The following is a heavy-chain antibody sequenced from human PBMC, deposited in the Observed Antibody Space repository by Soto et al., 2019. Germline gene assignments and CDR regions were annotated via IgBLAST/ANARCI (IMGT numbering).Heavy chain of an antibody. CDR1: GGSFSGYY. CDR2: INHSGST. CDR3: ARGLWGIAAALAFDI. V-gene: IGHV4-34*01. Sequence: SETLSLTCAVYGGSFSGYYWSWIRQPPGKGLEWIGEINHSGSTNYNPSLKSRVTISVDTSKNQFSLKLSSVTAADTAVYYCARGLWGIAAALAFDIWGQGTMVTVS. D-gene: IGHD6-13*01. J-gene: IGHJ3*02.